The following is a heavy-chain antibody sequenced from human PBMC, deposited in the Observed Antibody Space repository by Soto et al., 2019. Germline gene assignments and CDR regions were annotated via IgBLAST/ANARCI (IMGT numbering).Heavy chain of an antibody. CDR3: ARGPLVLRFLEWLPLVYGMDV. CDR2: INPNSGGT. J-gene: IGHJ6*02. Sequence: ASVKVSCKASGYTFTGYYMHWVRQAPGQGLEWMGWINPNSGGTNYAQKFQGRVTMTRDTSISTAYMELSRLRSDDTAVYYCARGPLVLRFLEWLPLVYGMDVWGQGTMVTVSS. CDR1: GYTFTGYY. D-gene: IGHD3-3*01. V-gene: IGHV1-2*02.